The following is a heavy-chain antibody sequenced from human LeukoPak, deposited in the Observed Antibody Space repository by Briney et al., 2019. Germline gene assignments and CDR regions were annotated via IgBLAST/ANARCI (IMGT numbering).Heavy chain of an antibody. D-gene: IGHD3-3*01. Sequence: GGSLRLSCTASGFTFSASAMHWVRQDSGKGLEWVGRIRTKPNSYATAYAASVKGRFTISRDDSKNTAYLQMNSLKTEDTAVYYCTRAITIFGVVPKFDFWGQGTLVTVSS. CDR1: GFTFSASA. V-gene: IGHV3-73*01. CDR2: IRTKPNSYAT. J-gene: IGHJ4*02. CDR3: TRAITIFGVVPKFDF.